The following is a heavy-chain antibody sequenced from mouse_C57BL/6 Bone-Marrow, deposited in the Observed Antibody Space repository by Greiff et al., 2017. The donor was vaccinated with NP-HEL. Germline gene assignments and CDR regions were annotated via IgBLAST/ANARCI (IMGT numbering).Heavy chain of an antibody. CDR2: IYPGSGST. V-gene: IGHV1-55*01. CDR3: ATRVMGRNYFDY. D-gene: IGHD2-2*01. J-gene: IGHJ2*01. CDR1: GYTFTSYW. Sequence: QVQLQQPGAELVKPGASVKMSCKASGYTFTSYWITWVKQRPGQGLEWIGDIYPGSGSTNYNEKFKSKATLTVDTSSSTAYMQLSSLTSEDSAVYYCATRVMGRNYFDYWGQGTTLTVSS.